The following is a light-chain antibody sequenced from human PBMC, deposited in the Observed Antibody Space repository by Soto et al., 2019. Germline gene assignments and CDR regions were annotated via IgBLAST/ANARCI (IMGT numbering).Light chain of an antibody. CDR3: QHYYSDPPT. CDR1: QSLLYSCNNKT. Sequence: DIVMTHSPDSLAVSLGERATINCKSSQSLLYSCNNKTLTWYQQKPGQPPKLLIYWASTRESGVPDRFSGSGSGTDFTLTISSLQVEDVAVYYCQHYYSDPPTFGQGTKVEIK. V-gene: IGKV4-1*01. J-gene: IGKJ1*01. CDR2: WAS.